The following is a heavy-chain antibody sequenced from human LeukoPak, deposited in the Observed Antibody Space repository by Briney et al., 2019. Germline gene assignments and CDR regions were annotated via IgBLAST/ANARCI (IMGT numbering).Heavy chain of an antibody. Sequence: PGGSLRLSCAASGFTFSSYEMNWVRQAPGKGLEWVSSISSSSSYIYYADSVKGRFTISRDNAKNSLYLQMNSLRAEDTAVYYCARDRSVHVLIVGRSGDAFDIWGQGTMVTVSS. J-gene: IGHJ3*02. D-gene: IGHD5/OR15-5a*01. CDR1: GFTFSSYE. CDR3: ARDRSVHVLIVGRSGDAFDI. V-gene: IGHV3-21*01. CDR2: ISSSSSYI.